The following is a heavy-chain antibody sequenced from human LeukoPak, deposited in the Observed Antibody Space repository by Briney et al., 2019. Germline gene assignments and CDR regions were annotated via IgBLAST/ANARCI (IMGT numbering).Heavy chain of an antibody. CDR2: INPNSGGT. D-gene: IGHD5-24*01. CDR3: ARGIERAIADYYYYYYMDV. CDR1: GYTFTGYY. Sequence: ASVKVSCKASGYTFTGYYMHWVRQAPGQGLEWMGWINPNSGGTNYAQKFQGRVTMTRDTSISTAYMELSRLRSDDTAVYYCARGIERAIADYYYYYYMDVWGKGTTVTVSS. J-gene: IGHJ6*03. V-gene: IGHV1-2*02.